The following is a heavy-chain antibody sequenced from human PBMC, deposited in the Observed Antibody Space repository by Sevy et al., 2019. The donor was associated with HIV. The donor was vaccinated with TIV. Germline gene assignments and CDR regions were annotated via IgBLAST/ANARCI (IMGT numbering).Heavy chain of an antibody. CDR1: GFTFSSYA. D-gene: IGHD2-21*02. CDR2: ISYDGSKK. J-gene: IGHJ4*02. Sequence: GGSLRLSCAASGFTFSSYALLWVRQAPGKGLEWVSLISYDGSKKYYSDSVKGRFAISRDESKTTLFLQMNSLRIEDTAIYYCARVGVSYWTDDCYHRFDYWGRGTLVTVSS. CDR3: ARVGVSYWTDDCYHRFDY. V-gene: IGHV3-30*09.